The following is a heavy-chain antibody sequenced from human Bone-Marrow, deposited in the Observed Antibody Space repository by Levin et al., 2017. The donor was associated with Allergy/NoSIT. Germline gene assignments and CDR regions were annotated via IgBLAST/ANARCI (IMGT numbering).Heavy chain of an antibody. D-gene: IGHD3-3*01. CDR2: ISYDGSNK. V-gene: IGHV3-30*04. J-gene: IGHJ6*02. CDR3: ARDADGGITIFGVVIPPHRGYYYYGMDV. Sequence: GGSLRLSCAASGFTFSSYAMHWVRQAPGKGLEWVAVISYDGSNKYYADSVKGRFTISRDNSKNTLYLQMNSLRAEDTAVYYCARDADGGITIFGVVIPPHRGYYYYGMDVWGQGTTVTVSS. CDR1: GFTFSSYA.